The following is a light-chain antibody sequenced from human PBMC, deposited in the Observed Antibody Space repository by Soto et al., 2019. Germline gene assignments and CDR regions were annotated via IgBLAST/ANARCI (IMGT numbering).Light chain of an antibody. CDR1: QSVSSNY. Sequence: IVLTHSPGTLSFSPGEIATLSFRASQSVSSNYLAWYQQKPGQAPRLLIYGASSRATGIPDRFSGSGSGTDFTLTINRLAPEDFAVYYCQQYGSSPETFGQGTKVDIK. J-gene: IGKJ1*01. CDR3: QQYGSSPET. CDR2: GAS. V-gene: IGKV3-20*01.